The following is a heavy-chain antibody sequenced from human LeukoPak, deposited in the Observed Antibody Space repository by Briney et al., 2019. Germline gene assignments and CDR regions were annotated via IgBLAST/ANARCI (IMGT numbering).Heavy chain of an antibody. J-gene: IGHJ5*02. V-gene: IGHV4-31*11. CDR1: GCSISSGDYY. D-gene: IGHD3-10*01. Sequence: SQTLSLTCAVSGCSISSGDYYWGWSPQPPGKGLEWVGYIYYSSSTYYNPSLKRRVPISVDTSKTQFSLQLSSVPAADTAVYYCARAPSGAWFDPWGQGTLVTVSS. CDR3: ARAPSGAWFDP. CDR2: IYYSSST.